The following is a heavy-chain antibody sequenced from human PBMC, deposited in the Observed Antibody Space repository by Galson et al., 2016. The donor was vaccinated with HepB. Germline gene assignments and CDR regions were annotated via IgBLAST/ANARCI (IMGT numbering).Heavy chain of an antibody. V-gene: IGHV3-74*01. CDR1: GFTFTQCW. CDR3: ARGPRYQVHYAMDA. J-gene: IGHJ6*02. CDR2: INNDGSGT. Sequence: SLRLSCAASGFTFTQCWMHWVRLVPGKGLAWVGRINNDGSGTNYADSAKGRFTITRDNVETTVYLQMNSWTVEEPAIYFCARGPRYQVHYAMDAWGRGTTVTV. D-gene: IGHD2-2*01.